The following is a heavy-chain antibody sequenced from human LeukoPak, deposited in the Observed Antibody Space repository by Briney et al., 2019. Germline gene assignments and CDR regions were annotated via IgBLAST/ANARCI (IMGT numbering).Heavy chain of an antibody. V-gene: IGHV3-30-3*01. J-gene: IGHJ4*02. D-gene: IGHD6-13*01. CDR1: GFTFSSYA. CDR3: ARLNIAAAASHFNDY. Sequence: GGSLRLSCAASGFTFSSYAMHWVRQAPGKGLEWVAVISYDGSNKYYADSVKGRFTISRDNSKNTLYLQMNSLRAEDTAVYYCARLNIAAAASHFNDYWGQGTLVTVSS. CDR2: ISYDGSNK.